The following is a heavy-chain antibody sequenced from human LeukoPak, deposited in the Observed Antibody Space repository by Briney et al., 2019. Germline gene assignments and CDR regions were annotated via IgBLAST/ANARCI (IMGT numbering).Heavy chain of an antibody. CDR1: GFTFSSYW. J-gene: IGHJ6*03. D-gene: IGHD4-17*01. CDR3: ARVVGTVTKVYYYYMDV. CDR2: FKQDVSEK. V-gene: IGHV3-7*03. Sequence: GGSLRLSCAASGFTFSSYWMSWVRQAPGKGLEWVANFKQDVSEKYYVDSVKGRFTISRDNAKNSLYLQMNSLRAEDTALYYCARVVGTVTKVYYYYMDVWGKGTTVTVSS.